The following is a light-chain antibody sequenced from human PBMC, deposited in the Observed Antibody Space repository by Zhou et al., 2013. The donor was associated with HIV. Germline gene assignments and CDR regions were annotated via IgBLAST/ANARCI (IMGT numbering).Light chain of an antibody. CDR3: QQYNNWPPLT. J-gene: IGKJ4*01. CDR2: GVS. Sequence: EIVMTQSPATLSVSPGERATLSCRASQSVATNLAWYQQKPGQAPRLLIYGVSTRAAGVPARFSGSGAWTEFTLTISSMQSEDFAIYYCQQYNNWPPLTFGGGTKVDIK. CDR1: QSVATN. V-gene: IGKV3-15*01.